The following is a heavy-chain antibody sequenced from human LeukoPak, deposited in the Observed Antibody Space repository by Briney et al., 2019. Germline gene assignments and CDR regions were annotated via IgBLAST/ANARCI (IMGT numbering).Heavy chain of an antibody. D-gene: IGHD1-26*01. Sequence: GGSLRLSCAASVFTFSSYAMSWVRQAPGKGLEWVSSISGGGTTTYYADSVKGRFTISRDNSEKTLHLQMNSLRAEDTAVYYCAKLPSQWDSLDAFDIWGRGTMVTVSS. V-gene: IGHV3-23*01. CDR2: ISGGGTTT. CDR1: VFTFSSYA. CDR3: AKLPSQWDSLDAFDI. J-gene: IGHJ3*02.